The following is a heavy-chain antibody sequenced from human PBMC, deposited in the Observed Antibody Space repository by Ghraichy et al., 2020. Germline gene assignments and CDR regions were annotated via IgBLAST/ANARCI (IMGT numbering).Heavy chain of an antibody. CDR1: GGSFSGYY. J-gene: IGHJ6*02. V-gene: IGHV4-34*01. CDR2: INHSGSI. D-gene: IGHD2-2*01. Sequence: SETLSLTCAVYGGSFSGYYWSWIRQPPGKGLEWIGEINHSGSINYNPSLKSRVTISVDTSKNQFSLKLSSVTAADTAVYYCARGVYCSSTSCYWGMDVWGQGTTVTVSS. CDR3: ARGVYCSSTSCYWGMDV.